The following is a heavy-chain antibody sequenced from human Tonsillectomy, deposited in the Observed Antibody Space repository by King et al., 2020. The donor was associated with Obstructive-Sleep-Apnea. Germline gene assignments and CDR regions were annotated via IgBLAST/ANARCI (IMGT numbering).Heavy chain of an antibody. Sequence: QLVQSGPEVKKPGTSVKVSCKASGFTFTSSAVQWVRQARGQRLEWRGWIVVGSGNTNYAQKFQERVTITRDMSTSTAYMELSSLRSEDTAVYYCAAGPSYYDFWSGYFDYWGQGTLVTVSS. CDR3: AAGPSYYDFWSGYFDY. V-gene: IGHV1-58*01. CDR1: GFTFTSSA. D-gene: IGHD3-3*01. CDR2: IVVGSGNT. J-gene: IGHJ4*02.